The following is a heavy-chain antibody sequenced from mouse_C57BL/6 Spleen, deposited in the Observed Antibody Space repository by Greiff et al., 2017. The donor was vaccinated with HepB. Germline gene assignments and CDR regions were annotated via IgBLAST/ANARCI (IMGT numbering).Heavy chain of an antibody. CDR2: IYPGDGDT. Sequence: VQLQQSGAELVKPGASVKISCKASGYAFSSYWMNWVKQRPGKGLEWIGQIYPGDGDTNYNGKFKGKATLTADKSSSTAYMQLSSLTSEDSAVYFCAREGAYYSNWFAYWGQGTLVTVSA. CDR3: AREGAYYSNWFAY. V-gene: IGHV1-80*01. CDR1: GYAFSSYW. J-gene: IGHJ3*01. D-gene: IGHD2-5*01.